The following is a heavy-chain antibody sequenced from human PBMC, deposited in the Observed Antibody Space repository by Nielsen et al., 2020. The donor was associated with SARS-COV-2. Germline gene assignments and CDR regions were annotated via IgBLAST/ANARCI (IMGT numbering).Heavy chain of an antibody. J-gene: IGHJ6*02. D-gene: IGHD3-9*01. CDR3: ARLNYDILTKYYHYGMDV. Sequence: GESLKISCKGSGYSFTSYWISWVRQMPGKGLEWMGRIDPSDSYTNYSPSFQGHVTISADKSISTAYLQWSSLKASDTAMYYCARLNYDILTKYYHYGMDVWGQGTTVTVSS. CDR2: IDPSDSYT. CDR1: GYSFTSYW. V-gene: IGHV5-10-1*01.